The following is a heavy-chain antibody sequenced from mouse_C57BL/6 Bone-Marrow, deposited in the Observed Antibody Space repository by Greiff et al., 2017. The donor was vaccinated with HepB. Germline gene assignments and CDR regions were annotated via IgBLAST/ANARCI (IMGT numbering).Heavy chain of an antibody. J-gene: IGHJ4*01. CDR2: IYPGDGDT. CDR3: ARGAHYYGSSYVFMDY. V-gene: IGHV1-80*01. Sequence: QVHVKQSGAELVKPGASVKISCKASGYAFSSYWMNWVKQRPGKGLEWIGQIYPGDGDTNYNGKFKGKATLTADKSSSTAYMQLSSLTSEDSAVYFCARGAHYYGSSYVFMDYWGQGTSVTVSS. CDR1: GYAFSSYW. D-gene: IGHD1-1*01.